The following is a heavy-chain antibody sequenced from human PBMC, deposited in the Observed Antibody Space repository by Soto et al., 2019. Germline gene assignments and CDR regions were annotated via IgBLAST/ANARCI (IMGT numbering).Heavy chain of an antibody. V-gene: IGHV4-34*01. CDR1: GGSFSGYY. D-gene: IGHD4-17*01. CDR3: ARGYGDYDWYYFEY. CDR2: INHSGST. Sequence: PSETLSLTCAVYGGSFSGYYWSWIRQPPGKGLEWIGEINHSGSTNYNPSLKSRVTISVDTSKNQFSLKLSSVTAADTAVYYCARGYGDYDWYYFEYWGQGTLVTVSS. J-gene: IGHJ4*02.